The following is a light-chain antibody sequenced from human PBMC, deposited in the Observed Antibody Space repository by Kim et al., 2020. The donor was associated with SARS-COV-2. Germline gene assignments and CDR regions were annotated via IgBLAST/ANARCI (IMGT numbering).Light chain of an antibody. CDR2: EDD. V-gene: IGLV6-57*03. CDR3: QSYNRDNVI. J-gene: IGLJ2*01. Sequence: GKTVTNSCSRSSGSVDDNYVQWYQQRPGGVPTTVIYEDDQRPSGVSDRFSGSIDNSSNSASLTISGLRTEDEADYYWQSYNRDNVIFGGGTQLTVL. CDR1: SGSVDDNY.